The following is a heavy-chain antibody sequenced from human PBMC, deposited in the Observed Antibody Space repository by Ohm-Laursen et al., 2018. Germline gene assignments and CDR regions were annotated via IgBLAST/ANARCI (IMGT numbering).Heavy chain of an antibody. V-gene: IGHV3-15*01. Sequence: SLRLSYAASGFTFSNTWMSWVRQAPGKGLERVGRIKRKADGETTDYAAPVKDRLTISRDDSKTTLYLQMNSLKTEDTAVYYCTTPAAGTQPDYWGQGTLVTVSS. CDR1: GFTFSNTW. J-gene: IGHJ4*02. CDR3: TTPAAGTQPDY. CDR2: IKRKADGETT. D-gene: IGHD6-13*01.